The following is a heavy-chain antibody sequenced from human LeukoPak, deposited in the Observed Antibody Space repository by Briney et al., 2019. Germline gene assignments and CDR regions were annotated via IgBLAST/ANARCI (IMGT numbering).Heavy chain of an antibody. CDR2: IFQSGSP. CDR3: ARDRAGLGLLDF. D-gene: IGHD1-26*01. J-gene: IGHJ3*01. Sequence: SETLSLTCAVSGGPISSGGYFWTWIRQPPGKGLEWIGYIFQSGSPSYNPSLRSRVTISVDTSRNHFSLELISVTAADTATYYCARDRAGLGLLDFWGQGTMVTVSS. CDR1: GGPISSGGYF. V-gene: IGHV4-30-2*01.